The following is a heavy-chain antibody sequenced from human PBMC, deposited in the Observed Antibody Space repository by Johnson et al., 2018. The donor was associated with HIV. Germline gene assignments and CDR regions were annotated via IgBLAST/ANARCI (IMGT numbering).Heavy chain of an antibody. Sequence: QVQLVESGGGVVQPGRSLRLSCAASGFTFSSYAMHWVRQAPGKGLECVAVISYDGSNKYYADSVKGRFTISRDNSKNTLYLQMNSLRAEDTAVYYCAREDLGTPPAGGRNAFDIWGKGTMVTVSS. D-gene: IGHD7-27*01. CDR1: GFTFSSYA. CDR3: AREDLGTPPAGGRNAFDI. CDR2: ISYDGSNK. J-gene: IGHJ3*02. V-gene: IGHV3-30*04.